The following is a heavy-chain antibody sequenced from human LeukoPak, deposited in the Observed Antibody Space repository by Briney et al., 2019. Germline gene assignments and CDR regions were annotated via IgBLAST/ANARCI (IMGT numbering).Heavy chain of an antibody. CDR1: GGSISSYY. CDR3: ARQQTLQGYCSGGSCYYDY. CDR2: IYYSGST. V-gene: IGHV4-59*08. D-gene: IGHD2-15*01. Sequence: PSETLSLTCTVSGGSISSYYWSWLRQPPGKGLEWIGYIYYSGSTSYNPSLKSRVTISVDTSKNQFSLKLSSVTAADTAVYYCARQQTLQGYCSGGSCYYDYWGQGALVTVSS. J-gene: IGHJ4*02.